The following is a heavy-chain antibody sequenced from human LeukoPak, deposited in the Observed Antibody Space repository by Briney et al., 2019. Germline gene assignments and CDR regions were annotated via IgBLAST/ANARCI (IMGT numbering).Heavy chain of an antibody. CDR2: IYTSGST. Sequence: PSETLSLTCTVSGGSISSYYWSWIRQPPGKGLEWIGRIYTSGSTNYNPSLKSRVTISVDKSKNQFSLKLSSVTAADTAVYYCARGGHDYGDFARYYYYMDVWGKGTTVTVSS. CDR1: GGSISSYY. J-gene: IGHJ6*03. CDR3: ARGGHDYGDFARYYYYMDV. V-gene: IGHV4-4*07. D-gene: IGHD4-17*01.